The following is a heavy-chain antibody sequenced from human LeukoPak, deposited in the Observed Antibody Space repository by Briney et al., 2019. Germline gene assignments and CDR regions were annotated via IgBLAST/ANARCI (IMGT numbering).Heavy chain of an antibody. D-gene: IGHD3-3*01. CDR1: GYTLTELS. V-gene: IGHV1-24*01. J-gene: IGHJ4*02. Sequence: ASVKVSCKVSGYTLTELSMHWVRQAPGKGLEWMGGFDPEDGETIYAQKFQGRVTMTEDTSTDTAYMELSSLRSEDTAVYYCATDLLRLLEWAVDYWGQGTLVTVSS. CDR2: FDPEDGET. CDR3: ATDLLRLLEWAVDY.